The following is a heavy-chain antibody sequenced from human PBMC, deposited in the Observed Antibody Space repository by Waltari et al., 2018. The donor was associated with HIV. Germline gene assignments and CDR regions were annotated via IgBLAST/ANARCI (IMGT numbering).Heavy chain of an antibody. CDR2: SEQDCSRI. J-gene: IGHJ4*02. CDR1: GFSFRTYW. CDR3: ARMTSPYFIDY. V-gene: IGHV3-74*01. Sequence: EVQLVESGGGLVRPGLSLRLSCAASGFSFRTYWMHWVRHVPGEGPVFVSPSEQDCSRISYADSVKCRFTISRDNARNILYLQMNSLRVDDTAVYYCARMTSPYFIDYWGLGTLVTVSS. D-gene: IGHD2-21*02.